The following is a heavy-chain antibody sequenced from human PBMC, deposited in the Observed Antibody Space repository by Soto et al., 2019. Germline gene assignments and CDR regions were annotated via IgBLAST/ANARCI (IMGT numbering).Heavy chain of an antibody. CDR1: GYTFTSYG. CDR2: ISAYNGNT. Sequence: ASVKVSCKASGYTFTSYGISWVRQAPGQGLEWMGWISAYNGNTNYAQKLQGRVTMTTDTSTSTAYMELRSLRSDDTAVYYCARDLAIVVVPAAHAAFDIWGQGTMVTVS. V-gene: IGHV1-18*01. CDR3: ARDLAIVVVPAAHAAFDI. D-gene: IGHD2-2*01. J-gene: IGHJ3*02.